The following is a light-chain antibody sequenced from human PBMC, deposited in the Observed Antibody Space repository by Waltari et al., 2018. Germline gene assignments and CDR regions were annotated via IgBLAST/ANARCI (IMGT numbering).Light chain of an antibody. CDR1: SSGVGSYNL. CDR2: EDH. V-gene: IGLV2-23*01. CDR3: FSYAGSNIYV. Sequence: QSALTQPVSVSGSPGQSITISCAGTSSGVGSYNLVSWYQQHPGRAPKLIIYEDHKRPSGVSSRFSGSKSGNTASLTISGLQTEDEAEYYCFSYAGSNIYVFASGTKVTVL. J-gene: IGLJ1*01.